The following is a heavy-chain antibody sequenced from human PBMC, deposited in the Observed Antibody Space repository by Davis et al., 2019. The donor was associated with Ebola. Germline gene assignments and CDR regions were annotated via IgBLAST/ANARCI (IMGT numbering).Heavy chain of an antibody. D-gene: IGHD3-10*01. CDR2: IYPGDSDT. CDR3: ARMGKSYYDSLWDY. CDR1: GYSFTSYW. Sequence: GESLKISCTGSGYSFTSYWIAWVRQMPGKGLEWMGIIYPGDSDTRYSPSFRGQVTISADKSFSTAYLQWSGLKASDTAMYYCARMGKSYYDSLWDYWGQGTLVTVSS. V-gene: IGHV5-51*01. J-gene: IGHJ4*02.